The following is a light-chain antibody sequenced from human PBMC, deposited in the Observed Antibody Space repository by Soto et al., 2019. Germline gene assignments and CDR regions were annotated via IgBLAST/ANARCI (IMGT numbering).Light chain of an antibody. CDR2: GAS. V-gene: IGKV3-11*01. CDR3: QQRSNWPPT. Sequence: EIVLTQSPATLSLSPVERATLSCMASQSVSSNLAWYQQKPGQAPRLLIYGASTRATGIPARFSGSGSGTDFTLTISSLEPEDFAVYYCQQRSNWPPTFGQGTKVDIK. CDR1: QSVSSN. J-gene: IGKJ1*01.